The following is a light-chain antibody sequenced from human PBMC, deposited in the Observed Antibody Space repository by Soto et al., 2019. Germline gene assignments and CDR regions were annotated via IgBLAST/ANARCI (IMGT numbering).Light chain of an antibody. CDR2: GTS. V-gene: IGKV3-20*01. Sequence: IVLTQSPGTLSLSPGERATLSCRASQSVSNNFLAWYQYKPGQAPRLVIYGTSSRFTGIPDRFSGSGSGTDFTLAIRRLEPADSAVYYCQQYNAWPLTFGGGTKVEIK. CDR1: QSVSNNF. J-gene: IGKJ4*01. CDR3: QQYNAWPLT.